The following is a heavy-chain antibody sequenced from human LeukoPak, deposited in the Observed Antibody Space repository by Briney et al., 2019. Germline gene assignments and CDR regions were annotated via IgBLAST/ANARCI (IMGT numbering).Heavy chain of an antibody. V-gene: IGHV4-4*07. CDR1: GGSISSYY. CDR2: IYTSGST. J-gene: IGHJ6*03. CDR3: ARVRIAAAGTYRASYYYMDV. Sequence: SETLSLTCTVSGGSISSYYWSWIRQPAGKGLEWIGRIYTSGSTNYNPSLKSRVTMSVDTSKNQFSLKLSSVTAADTAVCYCARVRIAAAGTYRASYYYMDVWGKGTTVTVSS. D-gene: IGHD6-13*01.